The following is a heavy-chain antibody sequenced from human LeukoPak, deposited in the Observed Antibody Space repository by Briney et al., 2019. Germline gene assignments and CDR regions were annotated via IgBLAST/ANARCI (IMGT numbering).Heavy chain of an antibody. CDR1: GGTFSSYA. Sequence: GASVKVSCKASGGTFSSYAISWVRQAPGQGLEWMGGIIPIFGTANYAQKFQGRVTITADESTSSAYMELSSLRSEDTAVYYCAREPTYSGSYWFDPWGQGTLVTVSS. CDR3: AREPTYSGSYWFDP. D-gene: IGHD1-26*01. J-gene: IGHJ5*02. CDR2: IIPIFGTA. V-gene: IGHV1-69*13.